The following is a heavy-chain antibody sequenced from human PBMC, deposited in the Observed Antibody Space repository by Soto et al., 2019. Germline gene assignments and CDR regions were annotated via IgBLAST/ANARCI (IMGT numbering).Heavy chain of an antibody. J-gene: IGHJ3*02. CDR3: ATPYCGGDCLDAFDI. Sequence: PGGSLRLSCAASGFTFSSYAMSWVRQAPGKGLEWVSSISGRGTTYYAGSVKGRFTSSRDNSRNTLYLQMTSLRAEDTAVYYCATPYCGGDCLDAFDIWGRGTMVTVSS. V-gene: IGHV3-23*01. CDR2: ISGRGTT. D-gene: IGHD2-21*02. CDR1: GFTFSSYA.